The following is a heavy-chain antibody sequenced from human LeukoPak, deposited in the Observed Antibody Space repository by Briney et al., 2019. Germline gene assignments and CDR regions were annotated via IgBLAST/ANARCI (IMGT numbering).Heavy chain of an antibody. Sequence: SETLSLTCTVSGGSISSSSYYWGWIRQPPGKGLEWIGSIYYSGSTYYNPSLKSRVTISVDTSKNQFSLKLSSVTTADTAVYYCARRGTVDGAYYWGQGTLVTVSS. V-gene: IGHV4-39*01. D-gene: IGHD6-19*01. J-gene: IGHJ4*02. CDR3: ARRGTVDGAYY. CDR2: IYYSGST. CDR1: GGSISSSSYY.